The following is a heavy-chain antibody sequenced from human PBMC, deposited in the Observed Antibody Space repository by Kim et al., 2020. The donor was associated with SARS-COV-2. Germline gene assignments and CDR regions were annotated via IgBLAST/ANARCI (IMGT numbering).Heavy chain of an antibody. CDR2: ISGSGGST. Sequence: GGSLRLSCAASGFTFSSYAMSWVRQAPGKGLEWVSAISGSGGSTYYADSVKGRFTISRDNSKNTLYLQMNSLRAEDTAVYYCAKDWWDVVVPAASDYWGQGTLVTVSS. V-gene: IGHV3-23*01. CDR3: AKDWWDVVVPAASDY. D-gene: IGHD2-2*01. CDR1: GFTFSSYA. J-gene: IGHJ4*02.